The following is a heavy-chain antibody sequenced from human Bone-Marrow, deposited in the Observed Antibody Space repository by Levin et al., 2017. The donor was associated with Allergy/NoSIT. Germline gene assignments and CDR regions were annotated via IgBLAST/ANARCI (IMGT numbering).Heavy chain of an antibody. CDR1: GFTFASYG. CDR2: VISGGGT. D-gene: IGHD6-13*01. J-gene: IGHJ5*01. Sequence: LSLPCAGSGFTFASYGMAWVRQAPGKGPEWVSAVISGGGTYYADSVKGRFTISRDNSKNTLYLQMNSLRAEDTAVYYCAKEEQQLVLNWFDSWGQGTLVTVSS. V-gene: IGHV3-23*01. CDR3: AKEEQQLVLNWFDS.